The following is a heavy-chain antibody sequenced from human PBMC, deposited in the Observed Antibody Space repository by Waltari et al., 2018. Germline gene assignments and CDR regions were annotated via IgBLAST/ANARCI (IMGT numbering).Heavy chain of an antibody. CDR1: SFSLSSYY. J-gene: IGHJ6*03. CDR3: AREVTMVQGFPPYYMDV. Sequence: QMQLQESGPGLVKPSETLSLTCTVSSFSLSSYYWSWIRQPPGTGLEWIGYIYYSGSTNYNPSLKSRVTISVDTSKNQFSLKLSSVTAADTAVYYCAREVTMVQGFPPYYMDVWGKGTTVTVSS. V-gene: IGHV4-59*01. CDR2: IYYSGST. D-gene: IGHD3-10*01.